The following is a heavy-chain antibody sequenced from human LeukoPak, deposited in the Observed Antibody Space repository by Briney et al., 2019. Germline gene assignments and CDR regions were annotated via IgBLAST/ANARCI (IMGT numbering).Heavy chain of an antibody. D-gene: IGHD3-3*01. CDR1: GGSISSYY. Sequence: SETLSLTCTVSGGSISSYYWSWIRQPAGKGLEWIGRIYTSGSTNYNPSLKSRVTMSVDTSKNQFSLKLSSVTAADTAVYYCARERGVLRFLEWSDYFDYWGQGTLVTVSS. J-gene: IGHJ4*02. V-gene: IGHV4-4*07. CDR2: IYTSGST. CDR3: ARERGVLRFLEWSDYFDY.